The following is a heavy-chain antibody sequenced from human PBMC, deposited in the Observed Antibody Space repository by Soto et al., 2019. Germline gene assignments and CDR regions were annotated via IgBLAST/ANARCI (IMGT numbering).Heavy chain of an antibody. V-gene: IGHV1-8*01. CDR2: MNPNNGNT. J-gene: IGHJ6*04. CDR3: ARGLRFLQSSQLSKYYSKMDV. Sequence: QVQLVQPGAEVKKPGASVKVSCKAVGYTFTSYDINWVRQATGQGLEWMGWMNPNNGNTEYAERFQGRVTMTTNTSINTAYMELSSLRFEDTAVYYCARGLRFLQSSQLSKYYSKMDVWGKGTTVTVSS. CDR1: GYTFTSYD. D-gene: IGHD3-10*01.